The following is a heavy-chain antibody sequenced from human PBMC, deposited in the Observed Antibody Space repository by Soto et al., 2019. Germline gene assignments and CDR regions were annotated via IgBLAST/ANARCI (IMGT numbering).Heavy chain of an antibody. CDR2: ISSSSSYI. D-gene: IGHD2-8*01. CDR1: GFTFSSYS. J-gene: IGHJ4*02. CDR3: ARDQGYCTNGVCYRDLDY. V-gene: IGHV3-21*01. Sequence: GGSLRLSCAASGFTFSSYSMNWVRQAPGKGLEWVSSISSSSSYIYYADSVKGRFTISRDNAKNSLYLQMNSLRAEDTAVYYCARDQGYCTNGVCYRDLDYWGQGTLVTVSS.